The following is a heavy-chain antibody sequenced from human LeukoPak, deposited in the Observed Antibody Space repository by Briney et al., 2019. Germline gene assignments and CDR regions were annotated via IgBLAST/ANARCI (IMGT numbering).Heavy chain of an antibody. CDR3: ARHDFYSTYPHNWFDP. CDR1: AYSIGSGYY. D-gene: IGHD4-11*01. J-gene: IGHJ5*02. Sequence: SETLSLTCAVSAYSIGSGYYWGWIRQPPGKGLGWIGRFYHSGSTYYNPSLKSRVTISLDTSKNQFSLKLSSVTAADTAVYYCARHDFYSTYPHNWFDPWGQGTLVTVSS. CDR2: FYHSGST. V-gene: IGHV4-38-2*01.